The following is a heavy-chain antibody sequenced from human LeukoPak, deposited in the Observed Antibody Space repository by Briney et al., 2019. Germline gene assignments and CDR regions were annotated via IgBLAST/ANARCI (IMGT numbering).Heavy chain of an antibody. J-gene: IGHJ6*03. CDR3: ARRPGGYYYMDV. CDR1: GGSISSSSDY. V-gene: IGHV4-39*01. D-gene: IGHD1-1*01. Sequence: SETLSLTCTVSGGSISSSSDYWGWIRPPPGKGLEWIGSMFYSGSTYYNPSLKSRVTISLDTSKNQFSLKLSSVTAADTAVYYCARRPGGYYYMDVWGKGTTVTVSS. CDR2: MFYSGST.